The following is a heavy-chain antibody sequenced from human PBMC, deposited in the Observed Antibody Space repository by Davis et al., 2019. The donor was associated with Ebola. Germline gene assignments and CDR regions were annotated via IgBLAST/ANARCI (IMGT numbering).Heavy chain of an antibody. CDR3: AKESDCTSTTCYTYFEYYFDY. CDR2: VRYDGSNK. Sequence: PGGSLRLSCAASGFIFSNYGLHWVRQAPGKGLEWVAFVRYDGSNKYYADSVKGRFTISRDNSKNTLYLDMNNLRAEDTAVYYCAKESDCTSTTCYTYFEYYFDYWGQGTLVTVSS. CDR1: GFIFSNYG. D-gene: IGHD2-2*01. J-gene: IGHJ4*02. V-gene: IGHV3-30*02.